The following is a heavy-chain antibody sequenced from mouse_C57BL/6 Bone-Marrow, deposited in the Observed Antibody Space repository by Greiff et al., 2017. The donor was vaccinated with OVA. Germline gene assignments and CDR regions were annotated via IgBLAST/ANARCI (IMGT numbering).Heavy chain of an antibody. V-gene: IGHV1-74*01. CDR2: IHPSDSDT. D-gene: IGHD2-5*01. Sequence: QLQQPGAELVKPGASVKVSCKASGYTFTSYWMHWVKQRPGQGLEWIGRIHPSDSDTNYNQKFKGKATLTVDKSSSTAYMQLSSLTSEDSAVYYCAMQYFDSNSYFDYWGQGTTLTVSS. J-gene: IGHJ2*01. CDR3: AMQYFDSNSYFDY. CDR1: GYTFTSYW.